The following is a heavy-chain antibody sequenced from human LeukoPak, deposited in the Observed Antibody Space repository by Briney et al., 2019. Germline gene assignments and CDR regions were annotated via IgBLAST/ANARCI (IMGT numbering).Heavy chain of an antibody. J-gene: IGHJ4*02. CDR2: IYSGGST. Sequence: GGSLRLSCAASGFTVSSNYMSWVRQAPGKGLEWVSVIYSGGSTYYADSVKGRFTISRDNSKNTLYLQMNSLRAEDTAVYYCARAETGYSSSWYAGGVYYFDYWGQGTLVTVSS. V-gene: IGHV3-53*01. D-gene: IGHD6-13*01. CDR3: ARAETGYSSSWYAGGVYYFDY. CDR1: GFTVSSNY.